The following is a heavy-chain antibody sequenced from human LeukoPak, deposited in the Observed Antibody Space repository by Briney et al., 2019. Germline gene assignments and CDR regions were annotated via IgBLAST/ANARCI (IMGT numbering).Heavy chain of an antibody. Sequence: SQTLSLTCTVSGGSISSGGYYWSWIRQHPGKGLEWIGYIYYSGSTYYNPSLKSRVTISVDTSKNQFSLKLSSVTAADTAVYYCVRVDDSSGYGDYYFDYWGQGTLVTVSS. CDR3: VRVDDSSGYGDYYFDY. CDR2: IYYSGST. CDR1: GGSISSGGYY. V-gene: IGHV4-31*03. J-gene: IGHJ4*02. D-gene: IGHD3-22*01.